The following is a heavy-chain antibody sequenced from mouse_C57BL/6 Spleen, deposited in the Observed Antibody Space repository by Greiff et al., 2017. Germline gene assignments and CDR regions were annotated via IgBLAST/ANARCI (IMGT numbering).Heavy chain of an antibody. J-gene: IGHJ2*01. Sequence: QVQLQQPGAELVKPGASVKLSCKASGYTFTSYWMHWVKQRPGQGLEWIGEIDPADSYTNYNQKFKGKSTLTVDKSSSTAYMRLINLTSEDAAVYYCASQLGTERDYFDYWGQGTTLTVSS. D-gene: IGHD4-1*02. V-gene: IGHV1-69*01. CDR2: IDPADSYT. CDR1: GYTFTSYW. CDR3: ASQLGTERDYFDY.